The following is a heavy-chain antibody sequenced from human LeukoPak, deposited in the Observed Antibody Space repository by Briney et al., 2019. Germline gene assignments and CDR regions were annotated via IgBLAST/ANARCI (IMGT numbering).Heavy chain of an antibody. CDR1: GFTFSSYE. D-gene: IGHD5-18*01. CDR2: ISSSGGTR. J-gene: IGHJ4*02. V-gene: IGHV3-48*03. Sequence: GGSLRLSCAASGFTFSSYEMNWVRQAPGKGLEWVSYISSSGGTRYYAGSVKGRFTISRDNAKNSLYLQMNSLRAEDTAVYYCARDVIQPWLLFDYWGQGTLVTVSS. CDR3: ARDVIQPWLLFDY.